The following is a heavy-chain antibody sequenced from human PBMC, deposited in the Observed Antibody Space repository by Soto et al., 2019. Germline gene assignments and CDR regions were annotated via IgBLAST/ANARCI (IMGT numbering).Heavy chain of an antibody. J-gene: IGHJ6*02. Sequence: GGSERRSYEACGVNVSSYARQWVRQTTGKGLEWVAVISYDGSNKYYADSVKGRFTISRDNSKNTLYLQMNSLRAEDTAVYYCAREDIVVVTANRDHYYGMDVWGQGTTVTVSS. CDR1: GVNVSSYA. CDR2: ISYDGSNK. CDR3: AREDIVVVTANRDHYYGMDV. V-gene: IGHV3-30-3*01. D-gene: IGHD2-21*02.